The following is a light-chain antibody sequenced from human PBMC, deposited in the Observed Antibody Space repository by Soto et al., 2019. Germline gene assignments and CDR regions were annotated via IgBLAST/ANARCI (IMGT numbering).Light chain of an antibody. CDR3: QQYNSYPT. CDR1: QSISSW. J-gene: IGKJ5*01. CDR2: DAS. V-gene: IGKV1-5*01. Sequence: DIQMTQSPSTLCASVGDRVTLTYRASQSISSWLAWYQQKPGKAPKLLIYDASSLESGVPSRFSGSGSGTEFTLTISSLQPDDFATYYCQQYNSYPTFGQGTRLEIK.